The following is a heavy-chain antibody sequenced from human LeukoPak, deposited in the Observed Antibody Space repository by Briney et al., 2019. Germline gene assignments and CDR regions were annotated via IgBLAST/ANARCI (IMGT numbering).Heavy chain of an antibody. CDR2: IYYTGNT. CDR3: ARHTNWGSSSYYYLDV. J-gene: IGHJ6*03. D-gene: IGHD7-27*01. Sequence: SETLSLTCTVSGASITSSTYYWAWIRQPPGKGLEWLGKIYYTGNTYYNPSLKSRVTISVDTSKNQFSLKLNSVTAADTAVYYCARHTNWGSSSYYYLDVWGKGTTVTVSS. CDR1: GASITSSTYY. V-gene: IGHV4-39*01.